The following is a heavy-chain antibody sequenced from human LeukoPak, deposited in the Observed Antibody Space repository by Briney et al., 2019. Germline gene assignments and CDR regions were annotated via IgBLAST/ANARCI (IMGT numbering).Heavy chain of an antibody. CDR1: GFTFDDYA. D-gene: IGHD2-15*01. CDR3: AKDLSDGVDSFGYYGMDV. J-gene: IGHJ6*02. CDR2: ISWNSGSI. V-gene: IGHV3-9*01. Sequence: GGSLRLSCAASGFTFDDYAMHWVRPAPGKGLEWVSGISWNSGSIGYADSVKGRVTISRDNAKNSLYLQMNSLRAEDTALYYCAKDLSDGVDSFGYYGMDVWGQGTTVTVSS.